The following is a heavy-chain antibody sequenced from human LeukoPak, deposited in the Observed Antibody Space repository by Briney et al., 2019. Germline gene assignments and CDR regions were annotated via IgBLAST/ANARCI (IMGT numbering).Heavy chain of an antibody. CDR2: IYYSGST. D-gene: IGHD2-15*01. CDR3: ARQSAGYCSGGSCHPFDY. Sequence: PSETLSLTCTVSGGSISSYYWSWIRQPPGKGLEWIGYIYYSGSTHYNPSLKSRVTISVDTSNNQFPLNLSSVTAADTAVYYCARQSAGYCSGGSCHPFDYWGQGTLVTVSS. J-gene: IGHJ4*02. V-gene: IGHV4-59*08. CDR1: GGSISSYY.